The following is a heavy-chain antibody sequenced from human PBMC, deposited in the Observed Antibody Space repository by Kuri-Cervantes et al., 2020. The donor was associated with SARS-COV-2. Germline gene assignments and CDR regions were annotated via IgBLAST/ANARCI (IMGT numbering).Heavy chain of an antibody. J-gene: IGHJ4*02. Sequence: GESLKISCAASGFTFSSYWMRWVRQAPGKGLVWVSRINSDGSSTSYADSVKGRFTISRDNAKNSLYLQMNSLRAEDTAVYYCARGYNWNYGLGYWGQGTLVTVSS. CDR1: GFTFSSYW. D-gene: IGHD1-7*01. CDR3: ARGYNWNYGLGY. CDR2: INSDGSST. V-gene: IGHV3-74*01.